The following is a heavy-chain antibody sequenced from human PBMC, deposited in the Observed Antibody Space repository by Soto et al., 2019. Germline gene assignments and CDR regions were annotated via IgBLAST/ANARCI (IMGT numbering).Heavy chain of an antibody. CDR1: GFSLSTSGVS. D-gene: IGHD6-25*01. CDR3: AHRVGSRGSSDY. V-gene: IGHV2-5*01. Sequence: GSGPTLVNPTQTLTLTCTFSGFSLSTSGVSVGWIRQPPGKALEWLAFIYWNDDKSYSPSLKSRLTVTTDNSKKQAVLTMTNMDPADTATYYCAHRVGSRGSSDYWGQGTLVTVSS. CDR2: IYWNDDK. J-gene: IGHJ4*02.